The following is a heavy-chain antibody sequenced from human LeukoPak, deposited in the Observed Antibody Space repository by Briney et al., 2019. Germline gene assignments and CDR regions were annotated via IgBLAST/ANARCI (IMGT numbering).Heavy chain of an antibody. CDR1: GYSISSGYY. J-gene: IGHJ4*02. Sequence: SETLSLTCAVSGYSISSGYYWGWIRQPPGKGLEWIGSIYHSGSIYYNPSLKSRVTISVDTSKNQFSLKLSSVTAADTAVYYCARHLGYCGSTSCYNPKFDYWGQGTLVTVSS. D-gene: IGHD2-2*01. CDR2: IYHSGSI. CDR3: ARHLGYCGSTSCYNPKFDY. V-gene: IGHV4-38-2*01.